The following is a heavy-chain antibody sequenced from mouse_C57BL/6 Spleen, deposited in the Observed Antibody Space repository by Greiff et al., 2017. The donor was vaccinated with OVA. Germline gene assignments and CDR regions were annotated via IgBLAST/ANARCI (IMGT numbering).Heavy chain of an antibody. Sequence: EVQLVESGGGLVKPGGSLKLSCAASGFTFSDYGMHWVRQAPEKGLEWVAYISSGSSTIYYADTVKGRFTISRDNAKNTLFLQMTSLRSEDTAMDYCAITTVVAKDWYFDVWGTGTTVTVSS. J-gene: IGHJ1*03. D-gene: IGHD1-1*01. V-gene: IGHV5-17*01. CDR2: ISSGSSTI. CDR1: GFTFSDYG. CDR3: AITTVVAKDWYFDV.